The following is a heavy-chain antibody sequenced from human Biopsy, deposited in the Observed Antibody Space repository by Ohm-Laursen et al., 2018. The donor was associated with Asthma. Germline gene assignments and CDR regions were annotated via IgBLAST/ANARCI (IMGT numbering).Heavy chain of an antibody. CDR2: IYYDGSRK. D-gene: IGHD3-16*02. Sequence: SLRLSCAASGFTFSRHALHWVRQTPGKGLEWVAGIYYDGSRKYYTESVKCRFTISRDNSKNRLYLEMASLRAEDTAVYYCAREKVIESRGFQNWFDPWGQGTLVHVSS. V-gene: IGHV3-33*01. CDR1: GFTFSRHA. CDR3: AREKVIESRGFQNWFDP. J-gene: IGHJ5*02.